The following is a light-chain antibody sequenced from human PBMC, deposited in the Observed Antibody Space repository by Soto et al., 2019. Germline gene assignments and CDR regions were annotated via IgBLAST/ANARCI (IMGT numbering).Light chain of an antibody. CDR2: ANS. CDR3: QSFDFSLSWV. CDR1: SSNIGAPYN. V-gene: IGLV1-40*01. Sequence: QSVLTQPPSVSGAPGQRVTISCTGSSSNIGAPYNVHWYQKHPGTAPKLLIYANSNRPSGVPDRFSGSESGTSASLAITGLQAEDEADYYCQSFDFSLSWVFGGGTKLTVL. J-gene: IGLJ3*02.